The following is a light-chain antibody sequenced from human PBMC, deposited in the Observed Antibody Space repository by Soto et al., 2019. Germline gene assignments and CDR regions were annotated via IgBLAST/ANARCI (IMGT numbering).Light chain of an antibody. Sequence: QSALTQPASVSGSPGQSITISCAGTSSDVGGYNYVSWYQQHPGKAPKLMIYEVSNRPSGVSNRFSGSKSGNTASLTISGRQAEEEADYYCSSYTSSSTLYVFGTGTKLTVL. CDR1: SSDVGGYNY. J-gene: IGLJ1*01. CDR2: EVS. CDR3: SSYTSSSTLYV. V-gene: IGLV2-14*01.